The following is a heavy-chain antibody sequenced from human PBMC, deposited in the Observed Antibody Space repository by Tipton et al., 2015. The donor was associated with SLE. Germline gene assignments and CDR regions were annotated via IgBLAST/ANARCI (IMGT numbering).Heavy chain of an antibody. D-gene: IGHD3-22*01. V-gene: IGHV5-51*03. CDR3: ARPPYDSSGYYHAFDI. Sequence: QSGAEVKKPGESLKISCKGSGYSFTSYWIGWVRQMPGKGLEWMGIIYPGDSDTRYSPSFQGQVTISADKSISTAYLQWSSLKASDTAMYYCARPPYDSSGYYHAFDIWGQGTMVTVSS. CDR1: GYSFTSYW. J-gene: IGHJ3*02. CDR2: IYPGDSDT.